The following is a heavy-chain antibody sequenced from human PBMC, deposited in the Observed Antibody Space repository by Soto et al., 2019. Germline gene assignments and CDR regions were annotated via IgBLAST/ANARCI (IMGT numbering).Heavy chain of an antibody. V-gene: IGHV3-15*01. Sequence: GGSLRLSCVVSGFTFNNAWMSWVRQAPGKGLEWVGRIKRKSEGERTDYAAPVKDSFTISKDDSKNMLYLEMNSLKIEDTAVYYCTTDLYYYQSTSPDYWGQGTLVTVSS. CDR2: IKRKSEGERT. CDR1: GFTFNNAW. J-gene: IGHJ4*02. CDR3: TTDLYYYQSTSPDY. D-gene: IGHD3-22*01.